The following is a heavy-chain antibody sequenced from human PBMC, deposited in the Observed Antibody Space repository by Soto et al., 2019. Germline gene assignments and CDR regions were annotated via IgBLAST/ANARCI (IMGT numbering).Heavy chain of an antibody. D-gene: IGHD2-15*01. CDR2: IIPILGIA. CDR3: ARDLLSGYRSQFAAEYFQH. Sequence: QVQLVQSGAEVKKPGSSVKVSCKASGVTFSSYTISWVRQAPGQGLEWMGRIIPILGIANYAQKFQGRVTITADKSTSTAYMELSSLRSEDTAVYYCARDLLSGYRSQFAAEYFQHWGQGTLVTVSS. V-gene: IGHV1-69*08. CDR1: GVTFSSYT. J-gene: IGHJ1*01.